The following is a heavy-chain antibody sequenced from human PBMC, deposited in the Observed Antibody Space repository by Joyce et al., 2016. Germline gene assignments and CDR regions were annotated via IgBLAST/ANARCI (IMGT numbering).Heavy chain of an antibody. J-gene: IGHJ4*02. V-gene: IGHV1-2*02. CDR1: GYTFTGHY. CDR3: ARHGSGMNGGGDY. D-gene: IGHD3-10*01. CDR2: INPNSGGT. Sequence: QVQLVQSGAEVKKPGASVKVSCKASGYTFTGHYMHWVRQAPGQGREWMGWINPNSGGTNYAQKFQGRVTMTRDTSISTGYMELSRLRSDDTAVYYCARHGSGMNGGGDYWGQGTLVTVSS.